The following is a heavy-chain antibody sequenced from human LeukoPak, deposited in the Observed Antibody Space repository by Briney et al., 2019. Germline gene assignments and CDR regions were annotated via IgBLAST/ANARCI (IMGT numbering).Heavy chain of an antibody. D-gene: IGHD2-2*02. CDR3: ARVGVYQLLYRYYYYYGMDV. CDR2: INHSGST. CDR1: GGSFSGYY. Sequence: SETLSLTCAVYGGSFSGYYCSWIRQPPGRGLEWIGEINHSGSTNYNPSLKSGVTISVDTSKNQFSLKLSSVTAADTAVYYCARVGVYQLLYRYYYYYGMDVWGKGTTVTVSS. J-gene: IGHJ6*04. V-gene: IGHV4-34*01.